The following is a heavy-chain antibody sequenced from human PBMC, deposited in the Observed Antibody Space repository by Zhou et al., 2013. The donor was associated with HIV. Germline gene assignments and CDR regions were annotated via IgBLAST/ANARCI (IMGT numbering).Heavy chain of an antibody. CDR1: GGTFSSYV. Sequence: QVQLVQSGAEVKKPGSSVKVSCKASGGTFSSYVINWVRQAPGQGLEWMGGIIPIFGTPNYAQKFQGRVVITTDEFTSLAYMELSSLRSEDTAVYYCARDSEVGGFDYWGQGTLVTVSS. CDR2: IIPIFGTP. J-gene: IGHJ4*02. CDR3: ARDSEVGGFDY. V-gene: IGHV1-69*05. D-gene: IGHD1-26*01.